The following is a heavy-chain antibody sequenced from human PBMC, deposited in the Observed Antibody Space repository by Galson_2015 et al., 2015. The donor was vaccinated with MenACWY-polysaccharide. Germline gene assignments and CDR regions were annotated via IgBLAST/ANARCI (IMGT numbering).Heavy chain of an antibody. CDR2: ITAYNGKT. J-gene: IGHJ4*02. Sequence: SVKVSCKASGYTFTRYGISWVRQAPGQGLEWMGWITAYNGKTNYAQKLQGRVTMTTDTSTSTAYMELRSLRSDDTAMYYCARVEKYSGSFYILYWGQGTLVTVSS. CDR3: ARVEKYSGSFYILY. V-gene: IGHV1-18*01. D-gene: IGHD1-26*01. CDR1: GYTFTRYG.